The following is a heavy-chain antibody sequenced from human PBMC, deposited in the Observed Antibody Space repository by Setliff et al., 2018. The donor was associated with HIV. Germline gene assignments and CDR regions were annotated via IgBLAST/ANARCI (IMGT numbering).Heavy chain of an antibody. J-gene: IGHJ6*03. CDR3: ARDRVAAAGEAYYYYYMDV. CDR1: GFTFSDYY. D-gene: IGHD6-13*01. V-gene: IGHV3-43*01. Sequence: PGGSLRLSCTASGFTFSDYYMSWIRQAPGKGLEWVALISWDGATTNYADSVKGRFTISRDSSKNSLYLQMNSLRIEDTAVYYCARDRVAAAGEAYYYYYMDVWGKGTTVTVSS. CDR2: ISWDGATT.